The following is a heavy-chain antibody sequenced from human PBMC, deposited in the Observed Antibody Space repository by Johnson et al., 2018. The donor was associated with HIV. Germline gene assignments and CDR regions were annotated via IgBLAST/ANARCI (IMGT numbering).Heavy chain of an antibody. CDR2: FYSDSNT. CDR3: TTWPYYYDTSEDALDI. V-gene: IGHV3-66*01. D-gene: IGHD3-22*01. CDR1: GFTFGDYA. Sequence: VQLVESGGGVVQPGGSLRLSCTASGFTFGDYAMSWVRQAPGKGLEWVSVFYSDSNTYSSDPVKGRFTISRDNSKNTLCLQMNSLRAEDTAVYYCTTWPYYYDTSEDALDIWGQGTMVTVSS. J-gene: IGHJ3*02.